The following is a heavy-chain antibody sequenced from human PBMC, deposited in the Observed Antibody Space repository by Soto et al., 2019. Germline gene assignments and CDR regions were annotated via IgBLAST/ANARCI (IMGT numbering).Heavy chain of an antibody. D-gene: IGHD3-3*01. CDR1: GGSFSGYY. CDR2: INHSGST. J-gene: IGHJ4*02. CDR3: ARGPTRYDFWSGYYSYYFDR. V-gene: IGHV4-34*01. Sequence: SETLSLTCAVYGGSFSGYYWSWIRQPPGKGLEWIGEINHSGSTNYNPSLKSRVTISVDTSKNQFSLKLSSVTAADTAVYYCARGPTRYDFWSGYYSYYFDRWGQGTLVTVSS.